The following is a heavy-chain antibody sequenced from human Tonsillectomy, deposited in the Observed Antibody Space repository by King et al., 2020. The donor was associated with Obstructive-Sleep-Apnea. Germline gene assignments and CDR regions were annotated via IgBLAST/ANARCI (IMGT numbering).Heavy chain of an antibody. CDR1: GGSISSNVYY. J-gene: IGHJ5*02. V-gene: IGHV4-39*07. CDR3: VRAPDRRGPGWFDA. CDR2: IYYTGKT. Sequence: LQLQESGPGLVEPSETLSLTCTVSGGSISSNVYYWDWIRQPPGKGLEWIGTIYYTGKTDYNPSLESRVTMSVDTSQNQFSLKLHSLTVADTAMYYCVRAPDRRGPGWFDAWGQGSPVTVSS. D-gene: IGHD3-10*01.